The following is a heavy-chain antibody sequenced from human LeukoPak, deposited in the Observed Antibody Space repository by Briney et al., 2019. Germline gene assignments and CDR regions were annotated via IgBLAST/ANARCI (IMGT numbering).Heavy chain of an antibody. CDR2: IRQDESEK. D-gene: IGHD2/OR15-2a*01. CDR1: GFTFSFHW. J-gene: IGHJ4*02. Sequence: GGSLRLSCAASGFTFSFHWMSWVRQAPGKGLEWVASIRQDESEKKYVASVKGRFTISRDNAKDSLYLQMNGLRAEDTAVYYCARLQGDYTTYDYWGQGTLVTVSS. CDR3: ARLQGDYTTYDY. V-gene: IGHV3-7*01.